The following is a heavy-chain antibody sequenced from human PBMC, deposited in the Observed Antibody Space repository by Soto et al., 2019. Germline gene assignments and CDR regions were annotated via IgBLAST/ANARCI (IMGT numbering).Heavy chain of an antibody. CDR1: GVSISSGNW. CDR2: IFHDGTA. CDR3: ARLVYDTRLNYMYFDF. V-gene: IGHV4-4*02. D-gene: IGHD2-8*01. Sequence: SETLSLTCAASGVSISSGNWWTLVRQTPQRGLEYIGEIFHDGTANYYPSFERRVAISVDTSKNQFSLKLTSVTAADTAIYFCARLVYDTRLNYMYFDFWGQGALVTVSS. J-gene: IGHJ4*02.